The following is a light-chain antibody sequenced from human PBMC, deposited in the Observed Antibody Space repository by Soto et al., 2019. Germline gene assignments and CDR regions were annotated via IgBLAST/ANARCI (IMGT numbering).Light chain of an antibody. CDR2: GAS. V-gene: IGKV1-9*01. Sequence: DIQVTQSPSFLSASIGDRVTITCRASQGIRSFLAWYQQKPGRAPNLLISGASILRTGVPSRFSGSGSGTEFTLTISSLQPDDFATYYCQHLNTYPLTFGGGTKVEI. CDR3: QHLNTYPLT. CDR1: QGIRSF. J-gene: IGKJ4*01.